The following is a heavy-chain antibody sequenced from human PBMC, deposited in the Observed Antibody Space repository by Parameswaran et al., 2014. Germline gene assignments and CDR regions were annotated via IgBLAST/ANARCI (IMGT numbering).Heavy chain of an antibody. CDR1: GGSISSYY. D-gene: IGHD5-12*01. CDR2: IYYSGST. CDR3: ARTRYSGYVNWFDP. Sequence: SETLSLTCTVSGGSISSYYWSWIRQPPGKGLEWIGYIYYSGSTNYNPSLKSRVTISVDTSKNQFSLKLSSVTAADTAVYYCARTRYSGYVNWFDPWGQGTLVTVSS. J-gene: IGHJ5*02. V-gene: IGHV4-59*01.